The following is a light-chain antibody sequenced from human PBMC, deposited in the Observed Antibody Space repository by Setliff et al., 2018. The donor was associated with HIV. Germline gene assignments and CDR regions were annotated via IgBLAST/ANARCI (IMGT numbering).Light chain of an antibody. CDR3: CSYTSSDTVV. CDR2: EVS. Sequence: QSALTQPASVSGSPGQSITISCSGTTSDIGAYSFVSWYQQHPGKAPKLMIYEVSNRPSGVSNRLSGSKSGSTASLTISGLQAEDEGDYYCCSYTSSDTVVFGTGTKVTVL. J-gene: IGLJ1*01. CDR1: TSDIGAYSF. V-gene: IGLV2-14*01.